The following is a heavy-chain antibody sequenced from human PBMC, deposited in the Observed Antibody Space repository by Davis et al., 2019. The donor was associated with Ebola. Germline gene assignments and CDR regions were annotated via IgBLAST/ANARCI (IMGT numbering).Heavy chain of an antibody. J-gene: IGHJ6*02. CDR2: ISSSGSSM. Sequence: GESLKISCAASGFSFSDYYMTWIRQAPGKGLEWLSYISSSGSSMNYADSVKGRFTISRDNAKNSLYLQMNSLRAEDTAVYYCAKGEAAAPVWGQGTTVTVSS. V-gene: IGHV3-11*01. D-gene: IGHD6-13*01. CDR1: GFSFSDYY. CDR3: AKGEAAAPV.